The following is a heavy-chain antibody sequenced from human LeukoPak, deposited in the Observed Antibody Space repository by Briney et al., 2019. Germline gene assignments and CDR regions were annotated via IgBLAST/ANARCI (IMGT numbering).Heavy chain of an antibody. CDR2: IYYSGST. CDR3: AKTPAGSGGFDY. Sequence: SETLSLTCTVSGGSISSGSYYWSWIRQPPGKGLEWIGYIYYSGSTNYNPSLKSRVSISIDTSKNRFSLRLSSVTAADTAVYYCAKTPAGSGGFDYWGQGTLVTVSS. V-gene: IGHV4-61*01. J-gene: IGHJ4*02. D-gene: IGHD2-15*01. CDR1: GGSISSGSYY.